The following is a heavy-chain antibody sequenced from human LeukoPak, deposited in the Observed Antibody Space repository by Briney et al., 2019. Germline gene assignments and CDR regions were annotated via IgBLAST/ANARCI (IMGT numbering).Heavy chain of an antibody. CDR1: GGSFSVYY. CDR2: INHSGST. D-gene: IGHD3-22*01. Sequence: SETLSLPCAVYGGSFSVYYWSWIRQPPGKGLEWIGEINHSGSTNYNPSLKSRVTISVDTSKNQFSLKLSSVTAADTAVYYCAKDRSYDSSGYFDYWGQGTLVTVSS. V-gene: IGHV4-34*01. J-gene: IGHJ4*02. CDR3: AKDRSYDSSGYFDY.